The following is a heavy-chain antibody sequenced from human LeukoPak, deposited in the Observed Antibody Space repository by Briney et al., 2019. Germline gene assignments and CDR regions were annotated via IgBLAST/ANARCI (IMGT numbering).Heavy chain of an antibody. CDR1: GGSFSGYY. CDR3: ARGRGRRGTMVRGVIIRPYYFDY. J-gene: IGHJ4*02. D-gene: IGHD3-10*01. V-gene: IGHV4-34*01. CDR2: INHSGST. Sequence: PSETLSLTCAVYGGSFSGYYWSWIRQPPGKGLEWIGEINHSGSTNYNPSLKSRVTISVDTSKNQFSLKLSSVTAADTAVYYCARGRGRRGTMVRGVIIRPYYFDYWGQGTLVTVSS.